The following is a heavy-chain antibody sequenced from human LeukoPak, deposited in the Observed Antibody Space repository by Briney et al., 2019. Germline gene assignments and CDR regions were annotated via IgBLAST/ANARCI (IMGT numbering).Heavy chain of an antibody. CDR2: ISHTGGP. Sequence: SSETLSLTCAVYGGSFSGYYWTLIRQTPGKGLEWIGEISHTGGPNYNPSPKGRVTLSVVPSKKQFSLKVTSVTAADTGVYYCARVPDIIARPCDSWGPGTLVIVSS. CDR3: ARVPDIIARPCDS. D-gene: IGHD1-1*01. CDR1: GGSFSGYY. V-gene: IGHV4-34*01. J-gene: IGHJ4*02.